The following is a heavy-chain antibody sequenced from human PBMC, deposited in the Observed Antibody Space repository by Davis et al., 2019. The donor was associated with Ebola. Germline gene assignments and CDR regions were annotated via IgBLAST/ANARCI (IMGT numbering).Heavy chain of an antibody. Sequence: SETLSLTCAVYGGSFSGYYWSWIRQPPGKGLEWIGEINHSGSTNYNPTLKGRVTISEDTSKNQFSLKLSSVTAADTAVYYCATPSPRYCSSTSCYRGLYYYGMDVWGQGTTVTVSS. CDR1: GGSFSGYY. J-gene: IGHJ6*02. CDR2: INHSGST. CDR3: ATPSPRYCSSTSCYRGLYYYGMDV. V-gene: IGHV4-34*01. D-gene: IGHD2-2*02.